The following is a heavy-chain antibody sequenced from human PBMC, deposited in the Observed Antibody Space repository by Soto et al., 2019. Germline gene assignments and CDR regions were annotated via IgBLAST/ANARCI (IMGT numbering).Heavy chain of an antibody. D-gene: IGHD6-6*01. Sequence: PTLVNPTQTLTLTCTFSGFSLSTSGMRVNWIRQPPGKALEWLARIDWDDDKFYSTSLKTRLTISKDTSKNQVVLTMTNMDPVDTATYYCARIRSSSTHFDYWGQGTLVTVSS. CDR2: IDWDDDK. V-gene: IGHV2-70*04. CDR1: GFSLSTSGMR. J-gene: IGHJ4*02. CDR3: ARIRSSSTHFDY.